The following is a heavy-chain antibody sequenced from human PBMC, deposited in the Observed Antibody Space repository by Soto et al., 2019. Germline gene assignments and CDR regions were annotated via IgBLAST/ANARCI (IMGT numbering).Heavy chain of an antibody. CDR2: IYPGDSDD. V-gene: IGHV5-51*03. CDR3: ARTVDYGDYTSFDY. CDR1: GYKFTSYW. D-gene: IGHD4-17*01. Sequence: EVQLVQSGAEVKKPGESLRISCEGSGYKFTSYWIAWVRQMPGKGLEWMGIIYPGDSDDRYRPSFQGQVTFSVDKSISTAYLQWSGLKASDTAMYYCARTVDYGDYTSFDYWGQGTLVTVSS. J-gene: IGHJ4*02.